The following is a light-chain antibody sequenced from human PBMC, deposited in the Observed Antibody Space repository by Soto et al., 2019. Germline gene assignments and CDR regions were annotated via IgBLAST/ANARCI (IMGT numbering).Light chain of an antibody. CDR1: QSMSTY. CDR3: QQSSSAPRS. CDR2: AAS. Sequence: DIQMTQSPSSLSASLGDRVTITCRASQSMSTYLNWYQQKLGEAPKLLLYAASSLQSGVPLRFNGSGSGTDFTLTINSLQPEDFATYYCQQSSSAPRSFGGGTRVEIK. V-gene: IGKV1-39*01. J-gene: IGKJ4*01.